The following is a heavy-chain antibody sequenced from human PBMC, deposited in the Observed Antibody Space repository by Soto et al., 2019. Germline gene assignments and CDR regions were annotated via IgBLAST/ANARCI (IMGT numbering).Heavy chain of an antibody. J-gene: IGHJ3*02. V-gene: IGHV3-74*01. CDR3: ARVRMAGDFDN. CDR1: GFTFSSYL. D-gene: IGHD6-19*01. CDR2: INSDGSST. Sequence: PGGSLRLSCAASGFTFSSYLMHWVRQAPGKGLVWVSRINSDGSSTTYADSVKGRFTISRDSAKNTLYLQMNSLRAEDTAVYYCARVRMAGDFDNWGQGTMVTVSS.